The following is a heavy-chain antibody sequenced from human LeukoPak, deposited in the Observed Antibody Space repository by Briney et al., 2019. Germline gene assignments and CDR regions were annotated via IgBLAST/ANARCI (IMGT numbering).Heavy chain of an antibody. Sequence: ASVKVSCKASGYTFTGYYMHWVRQAPGQGLEWMGRINPNSGGTNSAQKFQGRVTMTTDTSITTAYMELSRLRSGDTAVYYCVREITRATTYFDYWGQGTLVTVSS. J-gene: IGHJ4*02. CDR1: GYTFTGYY. CDR3: VREITRATTYFDY. D-gene: IGHD1-26*01. CDR2: INPNSGGT. V-gene: IGHV1-2*06.